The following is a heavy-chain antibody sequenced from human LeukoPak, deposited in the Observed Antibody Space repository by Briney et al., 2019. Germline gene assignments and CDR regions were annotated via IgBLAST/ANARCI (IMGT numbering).Heavy chain of an antibody. V-gene: IGHV1-18*01. Sequence: ASVKVSCKASGYTFTSYGISWVRQAPGQGLECMGWISAYNGNTNYAQKLQGRVTMTTDTSTSTAYMELRSLRSDDTAVYYCESVMSGLRYFDWLLEFNWFDPWGQGTLVTVSS. D-gene: IGHD3-9*01. CDR1: GYTFTSYG. CDR2: ISAYNGNT. J-gene: IGHJ5*02. CDR3: ESVMSGLRYFDWLLEFNWFDP.